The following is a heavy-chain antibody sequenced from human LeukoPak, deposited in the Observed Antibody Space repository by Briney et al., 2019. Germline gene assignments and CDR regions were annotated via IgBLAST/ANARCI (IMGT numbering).Heavy chain of an antibody. CDR3: VRTRRGRITMVRGVPHYLDY. V-gene: IGHV3-74*01. J-gene: IGHJ4*02. CDR1: GFTFSSYW. CDR2: IKSDGSNT. D-gene: IGHD3-10*01. Sequence: GGSLRLSCAASGFTFSSYWMHWVRQAPGKGLVWVSRIKSDGSNTNYADSVKGRFTISRDNAKNTLHLQMNSLRAEDTAVYYCVRTRRGRITMVRGVPHYLDYWGQGTLVTVSS.